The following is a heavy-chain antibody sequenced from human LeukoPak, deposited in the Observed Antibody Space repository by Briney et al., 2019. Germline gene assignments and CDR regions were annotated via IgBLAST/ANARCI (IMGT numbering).Heavy chain of an antibody. J-gene: IGHJ4*02. CDR2: INHSGST. CDR1: GGSFSGYY. Sequence: SETLSLTCAVYGGSFSGYYWSWIRPPPGKGLEWIGEINHSGSTNYNPSLKSRVTISVDTSKNQFSLKLSSVTAADTAVYYCARADPHLYGDYGYYFDYWGQGTLVTVSS. D-gene: IGHD4-17*01. CDR3: ARADPHLYGDYGYYFDY. V-gene: IGHV4-34*01.